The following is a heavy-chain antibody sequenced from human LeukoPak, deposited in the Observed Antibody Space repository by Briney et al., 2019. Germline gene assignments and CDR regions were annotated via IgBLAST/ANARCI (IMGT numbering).Heavy chain of an antibody. CDR3: ASRPADTTWYGVFDY. Sequence: PSETLSLTCSVSGGSTNSHYWSWIRQPPGKRLEWIGYIFNTGNTNYNPSLASRVTMSVDTSRAQFFLSLSPVTAADTAIYYCASRPADTTWYGVFDYWSQGTLVTVSS. D-gene: IGHD3-10*01. J-gene: IGHJ4*02. CDR1: GGSTNSHY. CDR2: IFNTGNT. V-gene: IGHV4-59*11.